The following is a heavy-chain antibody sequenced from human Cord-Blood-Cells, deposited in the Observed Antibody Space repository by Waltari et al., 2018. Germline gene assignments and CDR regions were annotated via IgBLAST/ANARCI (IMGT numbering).Heavy chain of an antibody. CDR1: GGSFSGYS. V-gene: IGHV4-34*01. Sequence: QVQLQQWGAGLLKPSETLSLTCAVYGGSFSGYSWSWIRQPPGKGLEWIGEINHSGSTNYNPSLKSRVTISVDTSKNQFSLKLSSVTAADTAVYYCARAAMVTWYFDLWGRGTLVTVSS. J-gene: IGHJ2*01. CDR3: ARAAMVTWYFDL. CDR2: INHSGST. D-gene: IGHD5-18*01.